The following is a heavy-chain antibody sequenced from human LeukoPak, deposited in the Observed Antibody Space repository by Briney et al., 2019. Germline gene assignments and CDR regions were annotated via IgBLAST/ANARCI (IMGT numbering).Heavy chain of an antibody. Sequence: GESLKISCKGSGYSFTSYWIGWVRQMPGKGLEWMGIIYPSDSDTRYSPSFQGQVTISADKSISTAYLQWSSLKASDTAMYFCARAGYSYGKYFEYWGQGTLVTVSS. CDR2: IYPSDSDT. J-gene: IGHJ4*02. D-gene: IGHD5-18*01. V-gene: IGHV5-51*01. CDR3: ARAGYSYGKYFEY. CDR1: GYSFTSYW.